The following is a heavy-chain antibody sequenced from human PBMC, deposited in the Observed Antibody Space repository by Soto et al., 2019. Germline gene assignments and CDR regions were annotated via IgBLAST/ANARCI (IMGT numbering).Heavy chain of an antibody. V-gene: IGHV3-15*07. CDR2: IKSKTDGGTT. Sequence: GGSLRLSCAASGFTFSNAWMNWVRQAPGKGLEWVGRIKSKTDGGTTDYAAPVKGRFTISRDDSKNTLYLQMNSLKTEDTAVYYCTTLIGYYYYYGMDVWGQGTTVTVSS. CDR3: TTLIGYYYYYGMDV. CDR1: GFTFSNAW. J-gene: IGHJ6*02.